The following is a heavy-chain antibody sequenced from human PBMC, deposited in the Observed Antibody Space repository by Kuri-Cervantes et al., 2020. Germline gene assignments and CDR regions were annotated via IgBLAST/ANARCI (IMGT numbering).Heavy chain of an antibody. D-gene: IGHD1-14*01. CDR3: ARKGGHELREPYYYGMDV. Sequence: SLKISCAASGFTFDDYAMHWARQAPGKGLEWVSGISWNSGSIGYADSVKGRFTISRDNAKNSLYLQMNSLRAEDTAVYYCARKGGHELREPYYYGMDVWGQGTTVTVSS. CDR2: ISWNSGSI. V-gene: IGHV3-9*01. J-gene: IGHJ6*02. CDR1: GFTFDDYA.